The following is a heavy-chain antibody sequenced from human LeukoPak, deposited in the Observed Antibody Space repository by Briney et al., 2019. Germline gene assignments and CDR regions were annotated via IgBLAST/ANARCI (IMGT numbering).Heavy chain of an antibody. Sequence: ASVKVSCKASGYTFTGYYMHWVRQAPGQGLEWMGWINPNSGGTNYAQKFQGRVTMTRDTSISTAYMELSRLRYDDTAVYYCATTRRYCSGYAVGYWGQGTLVTVSS. V-gene: IGHV1-2*02. CDR2: INPNSGGT. D-gene: IGHD6-19*01. CDR3: ATTRRYCSGYAVGY. CDR1: GYTFTGYY. J-gene: IGHJ4*02.